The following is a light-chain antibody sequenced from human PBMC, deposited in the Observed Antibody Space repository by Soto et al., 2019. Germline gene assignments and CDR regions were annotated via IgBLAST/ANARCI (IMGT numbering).Light chain of an antibody. V-gene: IGKV3-15*01. Sequence: EIVVTQSPVTLSVSPGERVTLSCRASESVSRNLAWYQQKPGQTPRLLIYGASTRATGVPARFSGSGSGTDFILAITCLESEDFAVYYCQQYWHWPRTFGQGTRVDI. CDR2: GAS. CDR3: QQYWHWPRT. J-gene: IGKJ1*01. CDR1: ESVSRN.